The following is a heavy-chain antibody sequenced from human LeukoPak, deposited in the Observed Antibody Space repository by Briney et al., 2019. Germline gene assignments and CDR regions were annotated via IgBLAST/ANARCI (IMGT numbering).Heavy chain of an antibody. CDR1: GFTFNTYW. CDR3: ARRQWTAFDF. CDR2: IKPDGNEG. D-gene: IGHD6-19*01. V-gene: IGHV3-7*01. J-gene: IGHJ3*01. Sequence: GGSLRLSCTASGFTFNTYWISWVRQAPGKGLQWVANIKPDGNEGYYVDYVKGRFTISRDNARSSLYQQMTSLSVEDTAIYYCARRQWTAFDFWGPGTMVTVSS.